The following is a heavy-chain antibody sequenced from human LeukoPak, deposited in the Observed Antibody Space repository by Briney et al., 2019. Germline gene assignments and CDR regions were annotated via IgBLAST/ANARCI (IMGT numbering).Heavy chain of an antibody. CDR1: GGSISSSSYY. J-gene: IGHJ3*02. V-gene: IGHV4-39*01. CDR3: ARAYYYDSSGYLSHDAFDI. D-gene: IGHD3-22*01. CDR2: IYYSGST. Sequence: SETLSLTCTVSGGSISSSSYYWGWIRQPPGKGLEWIGGIYYSGSTYYNPSLKSRVTISVDTSKNQFSPKLSSVTAADTAVYYCARAYYYDSSGYLSHDAFDIWGQGTMVTVSS.